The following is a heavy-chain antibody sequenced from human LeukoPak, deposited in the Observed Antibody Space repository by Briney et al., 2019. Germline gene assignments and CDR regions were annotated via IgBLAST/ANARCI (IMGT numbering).Heavy chain of an antibody. CDR3: ARDTKYAFDN. V-gene: IGHV3-7*01. Sequence: GGSLRLSCAASGFTFSSYWMSWVRQAPGKGLEWVANIKQDGSEKYYVDSVKGRFTISGDKAKNSLYLQMNSLRVEDTAVYYCARDTKYAFDNWGQGTLVTVSS. CDR2: IKQDGSEK. J-gene: IGHJ4*02. CDR1: GFTFSSYW. D-gene: IGHD2-2*01.